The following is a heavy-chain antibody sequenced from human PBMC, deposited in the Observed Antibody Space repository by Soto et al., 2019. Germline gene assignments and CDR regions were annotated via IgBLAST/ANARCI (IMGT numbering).Heavy chain of an antibody. Sequence: LRLSCAASGFTFSSYGMHWVRQAPGKGLEWVAVISYDGSNKYYADSVKGRFTISRDNSKNTLYLQMNSLRAEDTALYYCAKDGAPYYDFWSGYYLDYWGQGTLVTVSS. J-gene: IGHJ4*02. CDR1: GFTFSSYG. CDR3: AKDGAPYYDFWSGYYLDY. D-gene: IGHD3-3*01. V-gene: IGHV3-30*18. CDR2: ISYDGSNK.